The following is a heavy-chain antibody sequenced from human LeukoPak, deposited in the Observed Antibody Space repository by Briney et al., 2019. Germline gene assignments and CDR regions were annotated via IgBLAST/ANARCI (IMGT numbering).Heavy chain of an antibody. CDR3: AKDLDAKTTVTTGDHAFDI. J-gene: IGHJ3*02. CDR2: ISSSGSTI. CDR1: GFTFSSYE. Sequence: PGGSLRLSCAASGFTFSSYEMNWVRQAPGKGLEWVSYISSSGSTIYYADSVKGRFTISRDNSKNTLYLQMNSLRAEDTAVYYCAKDLDAKTTVTTGDHAFDIWGQGTMVTVSS. D-gene: IGHD4-17*01. V-gene: IGHV3-48*03.